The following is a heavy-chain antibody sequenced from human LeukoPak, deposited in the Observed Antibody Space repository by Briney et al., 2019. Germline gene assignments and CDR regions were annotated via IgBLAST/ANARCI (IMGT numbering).Heavy chain of an antibody. J-gene: IGHJ4*02. CDR2: ISSSSSTI. V-gene: IGHV3-11*04. Sequence: GGSLRLSCAASGFTFSDYYMSWIRQAPGKGLEWVSYISSSSSTIYYADSVKGRFTISRDNAKNSLYLQMNSLRAEDTAVYYCARASVIAVPDYWGQGTLVTVSS. CDR1: GFTFSDYY. CDR3: ARASVIAVPDY. D-gene: IGHD2/OR15-2a*01.